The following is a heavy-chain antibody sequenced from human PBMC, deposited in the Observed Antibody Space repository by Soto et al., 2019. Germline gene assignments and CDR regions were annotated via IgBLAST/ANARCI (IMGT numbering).Heavy chain of an antibody. D-gene: IGHD3-10*01. CDR2: IYYSGST. Sequence: SETLSLTCTVSGGSISSSSYYWGWIRQPPGKGLEWIGSIYYSGSTYYNPSLKCRVTISVDTSKNQFSLKLSSVTASDTAVYYCARVWGGAFDIWGQGTMVTVSS. CDR3: ARVWGGAFDI. J-gene: IGHJ3*02. CDR1: GGSISSSSYY. V-gene: IGHV4-39*07.